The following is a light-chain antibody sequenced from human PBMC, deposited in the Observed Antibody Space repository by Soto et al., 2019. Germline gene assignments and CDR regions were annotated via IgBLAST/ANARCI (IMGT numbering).Light chain of an antibody. CDR2: DTN. Sequence: AVVTQEPSLTVSPGGTVTLTCGFTTGAVTSSHYPYWFQQKPGQAPRTLIYDTNNKHSWTPARFSGSLLGGKAALTLSGAQPEDEADYYCLFSYSGARVFGGGTKLTVL. CDR3: LFSYSGARV. V-gene: IGLV7-46*01. CDR1: TGAVTSSHY. J-gene: IGLJ2*01.